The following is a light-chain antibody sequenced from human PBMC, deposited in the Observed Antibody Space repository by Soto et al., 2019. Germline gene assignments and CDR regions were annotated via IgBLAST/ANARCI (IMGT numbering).Light chain of an antibody. CDR2: AAS. CDR1: QSVSNTY. J-gene: IGKJ1*01. Sequence: EIVLTQSPGTLSLSPGESATLSCRASQSVSNTYLAWYQQKPGQAPRLLIYAASGRATGVPDRFSGTGSGTDFTLTISRLEPEDFAVYYCQQYGSSSWTFGQGTKVEVK. V-gene: IGKV3-20*01. CDR3: QQYGSSSWT.